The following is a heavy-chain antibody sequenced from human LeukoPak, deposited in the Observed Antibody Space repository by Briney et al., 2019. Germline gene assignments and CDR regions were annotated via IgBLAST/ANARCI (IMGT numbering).Heavy chain of an antibody. CDR3: ARGFYYDFWSGYYTSFDY. CDR2: TYYRSKWYN. CDR1: GDSVSSNSAA. J-gene: IGHJ4*02. Sequence: SQTLSLTCAISGDSVSSNSAAWNWIRQSPSRGLEWLGRTYYRSKWYNDYAVSVKSRITINPDTSKNQFSLQLNSVTPEDTAVYYCARGFYYDFWSGYYTSFDYWGQGTLVTVSS. V-gene: IGHV6-1*01. D-gene: IGHD3-3*01.